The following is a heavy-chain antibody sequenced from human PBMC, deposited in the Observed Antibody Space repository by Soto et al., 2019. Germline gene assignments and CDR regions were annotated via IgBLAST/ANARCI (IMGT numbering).Heavy chain of an antibody. CDR1: GGSISSSSYY. D-gene: IGHD2-2*01. V-gene: IGHV4-39*01. CDR2: IYYSGST. J-gene: IGHJ6*03. Sequence: QLQLQESGPGLVKPSETLSLTSTVSGGSISSSSYYWGWIRQPPGKGLEWIGSIYYSGSTYYNPSLKSRVTISVDTSKNQFSLKLSSVTAADTAVYYCARTYCSSTSCYETYYMDVWGKGTTVTVSS. CDR3: ARTYCSSTSCYETYYMDV.